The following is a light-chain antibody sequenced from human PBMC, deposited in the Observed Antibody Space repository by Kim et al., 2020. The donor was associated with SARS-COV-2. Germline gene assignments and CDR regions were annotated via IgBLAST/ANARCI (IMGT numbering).Light chain of an antibody. J-gene: IGLJ3*02. CDR3: GTWDSSLRGLV. V-gene: IGLV1-51*01. CDR1: SYISGNNY. CDR2: DNN. Sequence: GPKVTNSCSGSSYISGNNYVSWYQQLPGAAPKLPIYDNNKRPAGIPDRFSGYKSGTSATLGITGIQTGDEADYYCGTWDSSLRGLVFGGGTQLTVL.